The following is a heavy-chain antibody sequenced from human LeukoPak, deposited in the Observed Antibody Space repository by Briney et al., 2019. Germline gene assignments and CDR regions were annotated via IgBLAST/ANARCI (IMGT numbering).Heavy chain of an antibody. CDR2: ISAYNGNT. V-gene: IGHV1-18*01. CDR3: AREYMVRGVIPFDP. J-gene: IGHJ5*02. Sequence: GASVKVSCKASGYTFTSYGISWVRQAPGQGLEWMGWISAYNGNTNYAQKLQGRVTMTTDTSTSTAYMELRSLRSDDTAVYYCAREYMVRGVIPFDPWGQGTLVTVSS. D-gene: IGHD3-10*01. CDR1: GYTFTSYG.